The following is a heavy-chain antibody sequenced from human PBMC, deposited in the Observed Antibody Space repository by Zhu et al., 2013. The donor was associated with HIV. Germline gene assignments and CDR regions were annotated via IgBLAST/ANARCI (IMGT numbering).Heavy chain of an antibody. Sequence: QVQLVQSGAEVKKPGSSVKVSCKTSGGTFSSYAINWVRQAPGQGLEWMGGIIPIFDTANYAQKFQGRVTITADESTNTAYMELSSLRSEDTAVYYCAKAGGIIMVRELFGYFDFWAREPWSPSPQ. V-gene: IGHV1-69*01. CDR1: GGTFSSYA. CDR3: AKAGGIIMVRELFGYFDF. J-gene: IGHJ4*02. D-gene: IGHD3-10*01. CDR2: IIPIFDTA.